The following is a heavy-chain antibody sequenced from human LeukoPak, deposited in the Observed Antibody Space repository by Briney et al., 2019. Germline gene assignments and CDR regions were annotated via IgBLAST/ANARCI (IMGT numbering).Heavy chain of an antibody. V-gene: IGHV1-18*01. Sequence: ASVKVSCKASGGTFSSYAISWVRQAPGQGLEWMGWISGYNAYTHYAQKLQGRVTMTTDTSTSTAYMELRSLRPDDTAVYYCARDRRLDYQLPADNWGQGTLVTVSS. CDR2: ISGYNAYT. CDR1: GGTFSSYA. J-gene: IGHJ4*02. D-gene: IGHD2-2*01. CDR3: ARDRRLDYQLPADN.